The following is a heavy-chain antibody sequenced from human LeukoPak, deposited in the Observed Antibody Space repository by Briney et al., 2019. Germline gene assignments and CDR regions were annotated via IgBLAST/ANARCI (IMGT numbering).Heavy chain of an antibody. CDR1: GDSFSPYY. CDR2: IYYSGST. CDR3: ARDYCSGGSCYSDC. V-gene: IGHV4-59*01. J-gene: IGHJ4*02. D-gene: IGHD2-15*01. Sequence: SETLSLTCTVSGDSFSPYYWSWIRQPPGKGLEWIGYIYYSGSTNYNPSLKSRVTISVDTSKNQFSLNLSSVTAADTAVYYCARDYCSGGSCYSDCWGQGTLVTVSS.